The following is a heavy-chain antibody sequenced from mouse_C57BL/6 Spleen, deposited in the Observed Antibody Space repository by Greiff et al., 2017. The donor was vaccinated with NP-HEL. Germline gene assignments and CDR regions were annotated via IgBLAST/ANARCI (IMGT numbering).Heavy chain of an antibody. V-gene: IGHV5-12*01. Sequence: DVKLVESGGGLVQPGGSLKLSCAASGFTFSDYYMYWVRQTPEKRLEWVAYISNGGGSTYYPDTVKGRFTISRDNAKNTLYLQMSRLKSEDTAMYYCASSYDYDGAGAMDYWGQGTSVTVSS. CDR1: GFTFSDYY. J-gene: IGHJ4*01. CDR3: ASSYDYDGAGAMDY. D-gene: IGHD2-4*01. CDR2: ISNGGGST.